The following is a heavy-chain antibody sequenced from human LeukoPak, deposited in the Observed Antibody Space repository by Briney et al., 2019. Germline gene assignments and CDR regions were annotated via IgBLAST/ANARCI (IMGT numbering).Heavy chain of an antibody. D-gene: IGHD1-26*01. V-gene: IGHV1-69*16. J-gene: IGHJ6*03. CDR1: GDIFNSYS. CDR3: ARVGRSRGSLPNSYYYMDV. Sequence: SVKVSCKASGDIFNSYSVSWVRQAPGQGLEWMGGIIPMIGSANYAQKFQGRVTITTDQSTTIVYMELSSLSSEDTAVYYCARVGRSRGSLPNSYYYMDVWGKGTTVTVSS. CDR2: IIPMIGSA.